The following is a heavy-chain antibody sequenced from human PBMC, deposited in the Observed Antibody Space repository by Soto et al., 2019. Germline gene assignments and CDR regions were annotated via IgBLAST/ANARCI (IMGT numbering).Heavy chain of an antibody. J-gene: IGHJ6*02. CDR3: ARVRNPFFDFWSGHSSLYGMDV. Sequence: QVQLQESGPGLVKPSQTLSLTCTVSGGSISSGGYYWSWIRQHPGKGLEWIGYIYYSGSTYYNPSLKSRFTISVDTSKNQFSLKLSSVTAADTAVYYCARVRNPFFDFWSGHSSLYGMDVWGQGTTVTVSS. D-gene: IGHD3-3*01. V-gene: IGHV4-31*03. CDR2: IYYSGST. CDR1: GGSISSGGYY.